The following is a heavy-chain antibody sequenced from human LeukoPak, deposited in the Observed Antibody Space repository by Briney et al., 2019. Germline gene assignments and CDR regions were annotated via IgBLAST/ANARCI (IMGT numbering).Heavy chain of an antibody. V-gene: IGHV1-69*13. J-gene: IGHJ4*02. Sequence: SVKVSCKASGGTFSSYAISWVRQAPGQGLEWMGGIIPIFGTANYAQKSQGRVTITADESMSTAYMELSSLRSEDTAVYYCARIRGDGYNYGMVYFDYWGQGTLVTVSS. D-gene: IGHD5-24*01. CDR2: IIPIFGTA. CDR3: ARIRGDGYNYGMVYFDY. CDR1: GGTFSSYA.